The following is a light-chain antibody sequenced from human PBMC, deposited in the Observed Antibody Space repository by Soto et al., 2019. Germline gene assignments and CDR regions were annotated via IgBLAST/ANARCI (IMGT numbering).Light chain of an antibody. CDR1: QSVSRN. CDR3: QQYNNWPPMA. V-gene: IGKV3-15*01. Sequence: EIVMTQSPATLSVSPGERATLSCRASQSVSRNLAWYQQKPGKAPRLLIYDASARATGIPARFSGSGSGTAFTLTISSLQSEDFAVYYCQQYNNWPPMAFGQGTKVDIK. CDR2: DAS. J-gene: IGKJ1*01.